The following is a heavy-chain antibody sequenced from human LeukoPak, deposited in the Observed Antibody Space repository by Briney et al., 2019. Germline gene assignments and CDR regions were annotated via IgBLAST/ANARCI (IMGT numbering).Heavy chain of an antibody. CDR2: ISYSGST. CDR1: GGSISSYY. D-gene: IGHD6-13*01. CDR3: ARHAYSSTWYFDY. V-gene: IGHV4-59*08. J-gene: IGHJ4*02. Sequence: PSETLSLTCSVSGGSISSYYWSWIRQPPGKGLEWIGYISYSGSTNYNPSLKSQFTISVDTSKSQSSLKLSSVTASDTAVYYCARHAYSSTWYFDYWGQGTLVTVSS.